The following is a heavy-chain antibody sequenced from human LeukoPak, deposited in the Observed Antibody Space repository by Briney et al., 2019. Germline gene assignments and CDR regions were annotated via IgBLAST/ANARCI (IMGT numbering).Heavy chain of an antibody. CDR3: AGGREVTNYYGMDV. D-gene: IGHD3-10*01. CDR1: GGSFSGYY. CDR2: INHSGST. Sequence: SETLSLTCAVYGGSFSGYYWSWIRQPPGKGLEWIGEINHSGSTNYNPSLKSRVTISVDTSKNQFSLKLSSVTAADTAVYYCAGGREVTNYYGMDVWGQGTTVTVSS. J-gene: IGHJ6*02. V-gene: IGHV4-34*01.